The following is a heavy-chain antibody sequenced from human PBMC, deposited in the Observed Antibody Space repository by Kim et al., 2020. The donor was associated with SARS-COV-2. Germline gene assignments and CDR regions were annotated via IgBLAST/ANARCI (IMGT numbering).Heavy chain of an antibody. Sequence: SETLSLTCAVYGGSFSGYYWSWIRQPPGKGLEWIGEINHSGSTNYNPSLKSRVTISVDTSKNQFSLKLSSVTAADTAVYYCARLYSSGWTGAWVPAFDYWGQGTLVTVSS. J-gene: IGHJ4*02. CDR1: GGSFSGYY. CDR2: INHSGST. V-gene: IGHV4-34*01. CDR3: ARLYSSGWTGAWVPAFDY. D-gene: IGHD6-19*01.